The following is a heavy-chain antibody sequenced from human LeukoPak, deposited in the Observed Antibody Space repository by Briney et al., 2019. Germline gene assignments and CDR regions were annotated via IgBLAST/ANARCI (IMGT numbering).Heavy chain of an antibody. CDR2: INHSGST. CDR3: ARGRSIPVAITPFDP. CDR1: GGSFSGYY. D-gene: IGHD2-2*01. J-gene: IGHJ5*02. Sequence: SETLSLTCAVYGGSFSGYYWSWIRQPPGKGLEWIGEINHSGSTNYNPSLKSRVTISVDTSKNQFSLKLSSVTAADTAVYYCARGRSIPVAITPFDPWGQGTLVTVSS. V-gene: IGHV4-34*01.